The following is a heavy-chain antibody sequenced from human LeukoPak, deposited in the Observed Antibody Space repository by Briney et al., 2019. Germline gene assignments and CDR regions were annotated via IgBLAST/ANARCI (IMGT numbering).Heavy chain of an antibody. CDR1: GFTFSSYW. J-gene: IGHJ3*02. V-gene: IGHV3-7*01. D-gene: IGHD1-26*01. CDR2: IKQDGSEK. CDR3: ASPPPGARDAFDI. Sequence: GGSLRLSCAASGFTFSSYWMSWVRQAPGKGLEWVANIKQDGSEKYYVDSVKGRFTISRDNAKNSLYLQMNSQRAEDTAVYYCASPPPGARDAFDIWGQGTMVTVSS.